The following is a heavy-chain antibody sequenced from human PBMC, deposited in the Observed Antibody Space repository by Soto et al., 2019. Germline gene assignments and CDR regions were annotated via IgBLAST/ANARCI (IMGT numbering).Heavy chain of an antibody. J-gene: IGHJ4*02. D-gene: IGHD2-15*01. V-gene: IGHV2-70*11. CDR3: ARIHPSLRVVAY. CDR2: IDWEDDK. Sequence: AGRRISNNRMCVSWIRQAPGKALEWLARIDWEDDKYYRTSLKTRLIISKDTSKNQVVLRLTNMDPVDTATYYCARIHPSLRVVAYWGQGTLVPGFS. CDR1: GRRISNNRMC.